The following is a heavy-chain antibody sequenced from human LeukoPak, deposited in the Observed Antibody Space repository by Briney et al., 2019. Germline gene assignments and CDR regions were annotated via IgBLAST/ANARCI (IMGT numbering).Heavy chain of an antibody. D-gene: IGHD5-18*01. CDR3: ARVFVVPGTAMVPRWFDP. CDR1: GFTFSDYY. V-gene: IGHV3-11*06. CDR2: ISSSSSYT. Sequence: PGGSLRLSCAASGFTFSDYYMSWIRQAPGKGLEWVSYISSSSSYTNYADSVKGRFTISRDNAKNSLYLQMNSLRAEDTAVYYCARVFVVPGTAMVPRWFDPWGQGTLVTVSS. J-gene: IGHJ5*02.